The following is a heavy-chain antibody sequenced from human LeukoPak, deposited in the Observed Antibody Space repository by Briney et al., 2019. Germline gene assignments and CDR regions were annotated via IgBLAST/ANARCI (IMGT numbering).Heavy chain of an antibody. Sequence: GGSLRLSCAASGFTFDDYAMHWVRQAPGKGLEWVSGISWNSGSIGYADSVKGRFTISRDNAKNSLYLQMNSLRAEDTALYYCANAGTAFDYWGQGTLVTVSP. D-gene: IGHD1/OR15-1a*01. CDR3: ANAGTAFDY. V-gene: IGHV3-9*01. CDR1: GFTFDDYA. J-gene: IGHJ4*02. CDR2: ISWNSGSI.